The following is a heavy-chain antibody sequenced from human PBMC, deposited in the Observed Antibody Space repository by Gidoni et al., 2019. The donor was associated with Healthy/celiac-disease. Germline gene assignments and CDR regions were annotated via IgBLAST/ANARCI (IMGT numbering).Heavy chain of an antibody. V-gene: IGHV4-39*01. D-gene: IGHD3-3*01. J-gene: IGHJ4*02. CDR2: IYYSGST. Sequence: QLQLQESGPGLVKPSETLSLPCTVSGGSIRSSSYYWGWIRQPPGKGLEWIGSIYYSGSTYYNPSLKSRVTISVDTSKNQCSLKLSSVTAADTAVYYCATQLRFLEWLLFYWGQGTLVTVSS. CDR3: ATQLRFLEWLLFY. CDR1: GGSIRSSSYY.